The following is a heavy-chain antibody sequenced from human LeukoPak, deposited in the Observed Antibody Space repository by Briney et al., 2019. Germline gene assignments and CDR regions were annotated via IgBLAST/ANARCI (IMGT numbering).Heavy chain of an antibody. J-gene: IGHJ5*02. CDR1: GFTFSSFG. D-gene: IGHD3-22*01. CDR2: ISGSGGST. Sequence: PGGSLRLSCAASGFTFSSFGMSWVRQAPGKGLEWVSAISGSGGSTYYADSVKGRFTISRGNSKNTLYLQMNSLRAEDTAVYYCARDLGQYYDTSDNWFDPWGQGTLVTVSS. CDR3: ARDLGQYYDTSDNWFDP. V-gene: IGHV3-23*01.